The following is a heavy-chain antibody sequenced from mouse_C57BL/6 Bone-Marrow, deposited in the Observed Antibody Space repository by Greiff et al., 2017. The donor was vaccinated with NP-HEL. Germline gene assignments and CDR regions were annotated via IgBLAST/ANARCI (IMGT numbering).Heavy chain of an antibody. V-gene: IGHV5-16*02. Sequence: EVKLVESEGGLVQPGSSMKLSCTASGFTFSDYYMAWVRQVPEKGLEWVANINYDGSSTYYLDSLKSRFIISRDNAKNILYLQMSSLKSEDTAMYYCARQGYYANYEANSWFAYWGQGTLVTVSA. D-gene: IGHD2-1*01. CDR2: INYDGSST. CDR3: ARQGYYANYEANSWFAY. CDR1: GFTFSDYY. J-gene: IGHJ3*01.